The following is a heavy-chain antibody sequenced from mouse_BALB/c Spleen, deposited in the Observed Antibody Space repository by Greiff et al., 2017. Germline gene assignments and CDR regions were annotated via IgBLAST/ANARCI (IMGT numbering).Heavy chain of an antibody. CDR3: ARWGYDGYAMDY. J-gene: IGHJ4*01. CDR1: GYTFTSYW. V-gene: IGHV1-7*01. D-gene: IGHD2-12*01. CDR2: INPSTGYT. Sequence: QVQLKESGAELAKPGASVKMSCKASGYTFTSYWMHWVKQRPGQGLEWIGYINPSTGYTEYNQKFKDKATLTADKSSSTAYMQLSSLTSEDSAVYYCARWGYDGYAMDYWGQGTSVTVSS.